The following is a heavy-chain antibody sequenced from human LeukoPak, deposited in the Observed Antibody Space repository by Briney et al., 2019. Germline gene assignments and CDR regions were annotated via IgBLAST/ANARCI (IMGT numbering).Heavy chain of an antibody. CDR3: TTDPPDYDILTGPIPL. Sequence: GGSLRLSCAASGFTFSNAWMSWVRQAPGKGLEWVGRIKSKTDGGTTDYAAPVKGRFTISRDDSKNTLYLQMNSLKTEDTAVYYCTTDPPDYDILTGPIPLWGQGTLVTVSS. J-gene: IGHJ4*02. D-gene: IGHD3-9*01. CDR2: IKSKTDGGTT. V-gene: IGHV3-15*01. CDR1: GFTFSNAW.